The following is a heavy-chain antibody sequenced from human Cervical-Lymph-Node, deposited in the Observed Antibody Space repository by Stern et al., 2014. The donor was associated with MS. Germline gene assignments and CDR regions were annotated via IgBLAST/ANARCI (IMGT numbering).Heavy chain of an antibody. CDR2: ISPLFGTT. CDR1: GGSFSTFD. Sequence: VQLEESGAEVKKPGSSMKVSCKASGGSFSTFDIIWVRQAPGQGLEVLGGISPLFGTTNYVQKFQGRVTMTEDASTSTAYMELSSLRSEDTAVYYCARHQGGIAANWGQGTLVTVSS. CDR3: ARHQGGIAAN. D-gene: IGHD6-13*01. J-gene: IGHJ4*02. V-gene: IGHV1-69*01.